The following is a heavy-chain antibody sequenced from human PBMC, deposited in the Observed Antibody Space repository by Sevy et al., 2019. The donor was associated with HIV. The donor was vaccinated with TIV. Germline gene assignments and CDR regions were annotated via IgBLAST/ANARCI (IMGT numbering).Heavy chain of an antibody. CDR1: GGTFTNYG. V-gene: IGHV1-69*13. Sequence: ASVNVSCKASGGTFTNYGFTWVRQAPGQGLEWMGGITPIFGTVNYAQKFQGRVTMTADESTSTVYMELSSLTSEDTAVYYCARDPRRSDDRGWFDPWGQGTLVTVSS. D-gene: IGHD3-10*01. CDR3: ARDPRRSDDRGWFDP. J-gene: IGHJ5*02. CDR2: ITPIFGTV.